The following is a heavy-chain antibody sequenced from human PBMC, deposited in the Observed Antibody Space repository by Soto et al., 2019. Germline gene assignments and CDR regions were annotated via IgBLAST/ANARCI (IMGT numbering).Heavy chain of an antibody. J-gene: IGHJ6*02. V-gene: IGHV1-8*01. CDR3: ARERTGTTSMDV. Sequence: QVQLVQSGAEVKKPGASVKVSCKASGYTFTSYDINWVRQATGQGLEWTGWMNPNSGNTGYAQKLQGRVTMTRNTSISTAYMELSSLRSEDTAVYYCARERTGTTSMDVWGQGTTVTVSS. CDR2: MNPNSGNT. CDR1: GYTFTSYD. D-gene: IGHD1-1*01.